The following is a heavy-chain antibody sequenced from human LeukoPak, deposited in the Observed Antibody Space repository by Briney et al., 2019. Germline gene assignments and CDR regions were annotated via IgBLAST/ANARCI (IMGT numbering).Heavy chain of an antibody. CDR1: GGSISSYY. D-gene: IGHD4-23*01. V-gene: IGHV4-59*01. Sequence: SETLSLTCTASGGSISSYYWSWIRQPPGKGLEWIGYIYYSGSTNYNPSLKSRVTISVDTSKNQFSLKLSSVTAADTAVYYCARGNTVVTSDAFDIWGQGTMVTVSS. CDR2: IYYSGST. CDR3: ARGNTVVTSDAFDI. J-gene: IGHJ3*02.